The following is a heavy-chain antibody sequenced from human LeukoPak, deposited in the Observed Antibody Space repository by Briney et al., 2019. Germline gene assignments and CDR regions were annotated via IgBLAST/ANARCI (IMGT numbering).Heavy chain of an antibody. V-gene: IGHV3-9*01. CDR1: GFTFDDYA. J-gene: IGHJ4*02. D-gene: IGHD3-22*01. Sequence: GGSLRLSCAASGFTFDDYAMHWVRQAPGKGLEWVSGISWNSGSIGYADSVKGRFTISRDNAKNSLYLQMNSLRAEDTALYYCAKAGHYYDSSGYYPSWGQGTLVTVSS. CDR3: AKAGHYYDSSGYYPS. CDR2: ISWNSGSI.